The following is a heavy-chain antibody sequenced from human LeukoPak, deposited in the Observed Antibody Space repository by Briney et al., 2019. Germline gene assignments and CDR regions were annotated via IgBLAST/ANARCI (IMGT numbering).Heavy chain of an antibody. D-gene: IGHD3-9*01. Sequence: ASVKVSCKASGYTFTSYYMHWVRQAPGQGLEWMGWINPNSGGTNYAQKFQGRVTMTRDTSISTAYMELSRLRSDDTAVYYCARRYDILTGYPIEYFDYWGQGTLVTVSS. J-gene: IGHJ4*02. CDR3: ARRYDILTGYPIEYFDY. CDR2: INPNSGGT. CDR1: GYTFTSYY. V-gene: IGHV1-2*02.